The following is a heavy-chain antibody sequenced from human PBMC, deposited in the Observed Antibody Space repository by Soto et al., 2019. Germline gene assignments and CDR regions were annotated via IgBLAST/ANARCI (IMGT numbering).Heavy chain of an antibody. D-gene: IGHD3-22*01. CDR3: ARGGYPSRYYYHMDV. CDR2: INADNRNT. V-gene: IGHV1-3*01. CDR1: GYTFSDYT. J-gene: IGHJ6*03. Sequence: ASVKVSCKASGYTFSDYTIQWVCQAPGQSLEWLGWINADNRNTRYSQRFQDRVTITSDTSATTAYMELYSLRSEDTAVYYCARGGYPSRYYYHMDVWGEGTTVTVSS.